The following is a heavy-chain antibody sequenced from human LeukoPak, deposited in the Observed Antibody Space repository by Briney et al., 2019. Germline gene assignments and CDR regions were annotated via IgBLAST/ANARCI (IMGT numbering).Heavy chain of an antibody. J-gene: IGHJ4*02. CDR2: ITGSGGDT. V-gene: IGHV3-23*01. CDR3: ANRGLGQGNYAYFYFDH. CDR1: GFTFSSYA. Sequence: GGSLRLSCAASGFTFSSYAMSWVRQAPGKGLEWVSSITGSGGDTFYADSVKGQFTISRDNSKSTIYLQMNSLRAEDTAVYYYANRGLGQGNYAYFYFDHWGQGTLVTVSS. D-gene: IGHD3-16*01.